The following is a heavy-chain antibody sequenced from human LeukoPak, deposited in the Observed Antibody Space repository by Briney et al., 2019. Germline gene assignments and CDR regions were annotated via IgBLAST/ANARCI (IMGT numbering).Heavy chain of an antibody. CDR3: ARDREDSGGFTDF. CDR2: ISGSGFSS. D-gene: IGHD3-22*01. V-gene: IGHV3-23*01. J-gene: IGHJ4*02. Sequence: GGSLRLSCVASGFTSSSYWMHWVRQAPGKGLVWVSRISGSGFSSYYADSVRGRFTISRDNLGNTLYLQMNSLRPEDTAVYYCARDREDSGGFTDFWGQGTLVTVSS. CDR1: GFTSSSYW.